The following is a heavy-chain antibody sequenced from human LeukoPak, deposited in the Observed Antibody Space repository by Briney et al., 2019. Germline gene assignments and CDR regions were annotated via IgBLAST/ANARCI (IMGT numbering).Heavy chain of an antibody. V-gene: IGHV3-48*01. CDR3: ARDRIREPHYYYYMDV. CDR1: GFPFSSHG. J-gene: IGHJ6*03. Sequence: SGGSLRLSCAGSGFPFSSHGMNWVRQAPGKGLEWVSYISSSSSTIYYADSVKGRFTISRDNAKNSLYLRMNSLRAEDTAVYYCARDRIREPHYYYYMDVWGKGTTVTVSS. D-gene: IGHD1-26*01. CDR2: ISSSSSTI.